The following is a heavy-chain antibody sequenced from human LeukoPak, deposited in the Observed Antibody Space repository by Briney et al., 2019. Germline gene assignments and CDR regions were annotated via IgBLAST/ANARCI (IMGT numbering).Heavy chain of an antibody. Sequence: AGSLRLSCAASGFTFSSYAMSWVRQAPGKGLEWVSAISGSGGSTYYADSVKGRFTISRDNSKNTLYLQMNSLRAEDTAVYYCAKEPTDYYDTSGYYLSDYWGQGTLVTVSS. CDR1: GFTFSSYA. V-gene: IGHV3-23*01. CDR3: AKEPTDYYDTSGYYLSDY. D-gene: IGHD3-22*01. CDR2: ISGSGGST. J-gene: IGHJ4*02.